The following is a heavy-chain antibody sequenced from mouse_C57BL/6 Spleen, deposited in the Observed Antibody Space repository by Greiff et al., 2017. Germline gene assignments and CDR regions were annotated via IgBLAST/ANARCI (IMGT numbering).Heavy chain of an antibody. Sequence: QVQLQQSGAELVKPGASVKISCKASGYAFSSYWMNWVKQRPGKGLEWIGQIYPGDGDTNYNGKFKGKATLTADKSSSTAYMQLSSLTSEDSAVYFCAREGDYGSRTRAMDYWGQGTSVTVSS. CDR2: IYPGDGDT. D-gene: IGHD1-1*01. CDR3: AREGDYGSRTRAMDY. J-gene: IGHJ4*01. CDR1: GYAFSSYW. V-gene: IGHV1-80*01.